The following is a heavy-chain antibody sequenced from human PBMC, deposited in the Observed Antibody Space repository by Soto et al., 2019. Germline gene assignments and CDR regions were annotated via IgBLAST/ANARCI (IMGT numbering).Heavy chain of an antibody. CDR1: GFTFTDYW. J-gene: IGHJ4*02. D-gene: IGHD4-4*01. CDR2: INSDGSRT. CDR3: ARETYRGFYFDY. V-gene: IGHV3-74*01. Sequence: GGSLRLSCAASGFTFTDYWTHWVRQAPGKGLVWVSRINSDGSRTSYADSVTGRFTISRDNAKNTLYVQMNSLRVEDTALYYCARETYRGFYFDYWGQGTLVTVSS.